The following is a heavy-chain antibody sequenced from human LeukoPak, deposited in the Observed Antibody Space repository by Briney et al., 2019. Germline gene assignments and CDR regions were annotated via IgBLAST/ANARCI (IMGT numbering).Heavy chain of an antibody. Sequence: PGGSLRLSCAASGFTFSSYAMSWVRQAPGKGLEWVSAISGSGGSTYYADSVKGRFTISRDNSKNTLYLQMNSLRAEDTAVYYCAIPPKNYYGMDVWGKGTTVTVSS. CDR3: AIPPKNYYGMDV. CDR2: ISGSGGST. J-gene: IGHJ6*04. V-gene: IGHV3-23*01. CDR1: GFTFSSYA.